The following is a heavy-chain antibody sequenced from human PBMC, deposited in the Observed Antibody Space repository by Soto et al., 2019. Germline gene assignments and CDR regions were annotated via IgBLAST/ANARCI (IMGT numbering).Heavy chain of an antibody. CDR3: AREGFTTVITYYFGY. Sequence: GESLKISCRVSGYNFNSYWISWVRQMPGKGLEWMGTIDPTDSYTKYSPSFQGHVTFSVDKSTSTAYLQWNSLKASDTAMYYCAREGFTTVITYYFGYWGQGTPVTVSS. D-gene: IGHD4-4*01. CDR2: IDPTDSYT. J-gene: IGHJ4*02. V-gene: IGHV5-10-1*01. CDR1: GYNFNSYW.